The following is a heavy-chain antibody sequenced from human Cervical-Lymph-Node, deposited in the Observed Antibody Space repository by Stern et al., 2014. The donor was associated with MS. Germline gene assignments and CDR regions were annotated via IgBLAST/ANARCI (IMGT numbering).Heavy chain of an antibody. CDR2: ISWNSGSI. Sequence: EVQLVESGGGLVQPGRSLRLSCAASGFTFDDYAMHWVRQAPGKGLEWVSGISWNSGSIGYADSVKGRFTISRDNAKNSLYLQMNSLRAEDTALYYCAKDIVQQWLVIPYYFDYWGQGTLVTVSS. V-gene: IGHV3-9*01. D-gene: IGHD6-19*01. CDR1: GFTFDDYA. J-gene: IGHJ4*02. CDR3: AKDIVQQWLVIPYYFDY.